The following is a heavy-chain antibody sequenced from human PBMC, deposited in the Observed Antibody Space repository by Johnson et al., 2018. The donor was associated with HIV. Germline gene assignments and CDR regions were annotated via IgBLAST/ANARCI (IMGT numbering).Heavy chain of an antibody. CDR1: GFTVSSNY. CDR3: ARDREDPSDSYGAFDI. CDR2: IYSGGST. Sequence: VQLLESGGGVVQPGRSLRLSCAASGFTVSSNYMTWVRQAPGKGLEWVSVIYSGGSTYYADSVKGRFTISRDNSKNTLYLQMNSLRAEDTAVYYCARDREDPSDSYGAFDIWGKGTMVTVSS. J-gene: IGHJ3*02. V-gene: IGHV3-66*01. D-gene: IGHD5-18*01.